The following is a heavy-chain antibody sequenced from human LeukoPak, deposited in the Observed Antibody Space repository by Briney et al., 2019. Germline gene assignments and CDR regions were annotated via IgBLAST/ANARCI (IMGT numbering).Heavy chain of an antibody. V-gene: IGHV4-4*07. Sequence: SETLSLTCTVSGGSISSYYWSWIRQPAGKGLEWIGRIYTSGSTNYNPSLKSRVTMSVDTSKNQFPLKLSSVTAADTAVYYCARDGQGYCSSTSCPRFDYWGQGTLVTVSS. D-gene: IGHD2-2*01. CDR3: ARDGQGYCSSTSCPRFDY. CDR2: IYTSGST. CDR1: GGSISSYY. J-gene: IGHJ4*02.